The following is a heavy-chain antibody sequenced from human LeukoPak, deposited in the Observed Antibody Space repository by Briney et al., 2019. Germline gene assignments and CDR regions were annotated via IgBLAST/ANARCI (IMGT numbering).Heavy chain of an antibody. Sequence: ASVKVSCKASGGTFSSYAISWVRQAPGQGLEWMGRIIPILGIANYAQKFQGRVTITADESTSTAYMELSSLRSEDTAVYYCARQIEDSSSWFLSPWGQGTLVTVSS. CDR3: ARQIEDSSSWFLSP. CDR2: IIPILGIA. J-gene: IGHJ5*02. V-gene: IGHV1-69*04. CDR1: GGTFSSYA. D-gene: IGHD6-13*01.